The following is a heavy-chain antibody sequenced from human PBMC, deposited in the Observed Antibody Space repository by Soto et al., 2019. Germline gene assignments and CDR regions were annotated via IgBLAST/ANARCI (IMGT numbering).Heavy chain of an antibody. J-gene: IGHJ4*02. Sequence: ETLSLTCAVYGGSFSGYYWSWIRQPPGKGLEWIGEINHSGSTNYNPSLKSRVTVSVDTSKNQFSLKLTSVTAADTAVYYCARDKITGLFDYWGQGTLVTVS. CDR3: ARDKITGLFDY. CDR2: INHSGST. CDR1: GGSFSGYY. D-gene: IGHD2-8*02. V-gene: IGHV4-34*01.